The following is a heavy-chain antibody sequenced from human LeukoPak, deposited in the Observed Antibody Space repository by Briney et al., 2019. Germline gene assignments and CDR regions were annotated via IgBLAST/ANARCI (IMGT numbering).Heavy chain of an antibody. V-gene: IGHV1-46*01. Sequence: ASVKVSCKASGYTFTSYYMHWVRQAPGQGLEWMGIINPSGGSTSYAQKLQGRVTMTTDTSTSTAYMELRSLRSDDTAVYYCARENYYDGSGSPSASAPVDHWGQGTLVTVSS. CDR3: ARENYYDGSGSPSASAPVDH. CDR1: GYTFTSYY. CDR2: INPSGGST. J-gene: IGHJ4*02. D-gene: IGHD3-22*01.